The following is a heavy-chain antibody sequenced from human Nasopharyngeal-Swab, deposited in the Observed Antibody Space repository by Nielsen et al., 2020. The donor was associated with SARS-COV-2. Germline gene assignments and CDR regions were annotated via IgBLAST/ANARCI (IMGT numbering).Heavy chain of an antibody. CDR2: IGDKEHNYAT. CDR3: TTDFYFDY. V-gene: IGHV3-73*01. J-gene: IGHJ4*02. CDR1: GSIFSASA. Sequence: GESLKISCAASGSIFSASAIHWVRQVSGKGLGWVGRIGDKEHNYATTYGASVQGRFTISRDDSKNTAFLQMESLKTEDTALYYCTTDFYFDYWGQGTLVTVSS.